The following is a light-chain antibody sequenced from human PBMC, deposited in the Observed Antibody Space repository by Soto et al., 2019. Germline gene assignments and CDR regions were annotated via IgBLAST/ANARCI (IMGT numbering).Light chain of an antibody. CDR2: LNRDGSH. V-gene: IGLV4-69*01. J-gene: IGLJ1*01. CDR1: SGHSNYA. Sequence: QLVLTQSPSASASLGASVKLTCTLSSGHSNYAIPWPQQQPEMGPRYLMKLNRDGSHRKGDGTPNRFSGSSSGAERYLTLPSLHSEDESDYSCQTWGTRIEIFGTGTKVTVL. CDR3: QTWGTRIEI.